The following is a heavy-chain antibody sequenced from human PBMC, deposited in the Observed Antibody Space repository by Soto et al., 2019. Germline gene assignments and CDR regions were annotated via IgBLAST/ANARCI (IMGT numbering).Heavy chain of an antibody. Sequence: PGGSLRLSCAASGFTFSSYSMNWVRQAPGKGLEWVSSISSSSSYIYYADSVKGRFTISRDNAKNSLYLQMNSLRAEDTAVYYCARSPEIFSSSWYQLIYGMDVWGQGTTVTVS. J-gene: IGHJ6*02. CDR3: ARSPEIFSSSWYQLIYGMDV. D-gene: IGHD6-13*01. CDR2: ISSSSSYI. CDR1: GFTFSSYS. V-gene: IGHV3-21*01.